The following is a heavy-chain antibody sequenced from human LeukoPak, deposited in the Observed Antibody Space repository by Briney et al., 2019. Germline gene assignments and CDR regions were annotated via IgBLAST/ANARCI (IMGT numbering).Heavy chain of an antibody. J-gene: IGHJ5*02. V-gene: IGHV4-4*02. Sequence: SGTLSLTCAVSGGSISSSNWWSWVRQPPGKGLEWIGQIYHSGSTNYNPSLKSRVTISIDKSKNQFSLKLRSVTAADTAVYYCARPLSLGYCSGGSCYGRGAWFDRWGQGTLVTVSS. CDR3: ARPLSLGYCSGGSCYGRGAWFDR. CDR2: IYHSGST. CDR1: GGSISSSNW. D-gene: IGHD2-15*01.